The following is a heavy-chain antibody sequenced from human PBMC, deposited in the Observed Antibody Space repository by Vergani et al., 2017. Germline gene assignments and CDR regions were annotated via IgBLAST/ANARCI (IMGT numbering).Heavy chain of an antibody. V-gene: IGHV4-61*02. CDR1: GGSITSGSFY. CDR2: IHSSGTT. CDR3: ARLRGYISDWNEYYFDY. J-gene: IGHJ4*02. Sequence: QVQLHESGPGLVKPSQTLSLTCTVSGGSITSGSFYWSWIRQPAGKGLEWIGRIHSSGTTNYNPSLKSRVTISVDTSKNQFSLKLRSVTAADTAVYYCARLRGYISDWNEYYFDYWGQGTLVTVSS. D-gene: IGHD6-19*01.